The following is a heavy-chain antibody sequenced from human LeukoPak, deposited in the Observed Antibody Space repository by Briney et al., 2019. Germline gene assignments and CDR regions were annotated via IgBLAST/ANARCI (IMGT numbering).Heavy chain of an antibody. CDR2: IFPSGYT. J-gene: IGHJ4*02. CDR1: GASVTGTNW. CDR3: ASRRNSDGDYYFDS. Sequence: SETLSLTCAVSGASVTGTNWWTWVRRTPGKGLEWIGEIFPSGYTNYNPSLTSRVTISLDDSKNHFSLRLTSVTAADTAVYYCASRRNSDGDYYFDSWGQGTQVTVSS. D-gene: IGHD5-18*01. V-gene: IGHV4-4*02.